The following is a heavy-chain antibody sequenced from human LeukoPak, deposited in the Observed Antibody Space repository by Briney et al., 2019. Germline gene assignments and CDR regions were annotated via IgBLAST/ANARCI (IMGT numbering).Heavy chain of an antibody. J-gene: IGHJ3*02. V-gene: IGHV1-69*01. D-gene: IGHD3-16*01. CDR2: IIPIFGTA. Sequence: SVKVSCKASGGTFSSYAISWVRQAPGQGLEWMGGIIPIFGTANYPQKFQGRVTITADESSSTAYMELSSLRSEDTAVYYCARGDVSDAFDIWGQGTMVTVSS. CDR1: GGTFSSYA. CDR3: ARGDVSDAFDI.